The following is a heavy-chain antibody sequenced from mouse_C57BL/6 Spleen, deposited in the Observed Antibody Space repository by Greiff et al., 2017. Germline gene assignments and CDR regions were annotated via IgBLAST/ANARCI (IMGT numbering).Heavy chain of an antibody. CDR3: ARDLLWLRRGDYYAMDY. CDR1: GFTFSSYA. D-gene: IGHD2-9*01. CDR2: ISDGGSYT. V-gene: IGHV5-4*01. Sequence: DVMLVESGGGLVKPGGSLKLSCAASGFTFSSYAMSWVRQTPEKRLEWVATISDGGSYTYYPDNVKGRFTISRDNAKNNLYLQMSHLKSEDTAMXYCARDLLWLRRGDYYAMDYWGQGTSGTVSS. J-gene: IGHJ4*01.